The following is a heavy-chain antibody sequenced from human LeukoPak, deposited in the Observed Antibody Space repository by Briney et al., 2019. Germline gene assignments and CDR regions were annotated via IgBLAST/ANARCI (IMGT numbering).Heavy chain of an antibody. CDR3: AKDVQLST. CDR2: ISSAGNNA. CDR1: GLTFRGAA. J-gene: IGHJ3*01. D-gene: IGHD5-24*01. V-gene: IGHV3-23*01. Sequence: GGSLSLSCAVSGLTFRGAAVTWVREAPGKGVECVLLISSAGNNAYYADSVKGRFTISRDNSKNTLSLQMNRLRVDDTAIYYCAKDVQLSTWGLGTRVTVSS.